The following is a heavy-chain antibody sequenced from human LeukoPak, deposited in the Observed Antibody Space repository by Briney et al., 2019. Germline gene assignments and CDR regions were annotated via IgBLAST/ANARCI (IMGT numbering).Heavy chain of an antibody. CDR3: ARGSSWSDAFDI. J-gene: IGHJ3*02. Sequence: GGSLRLSCAASGLTFSSYSMNWVRQAPGRGLEWVSSISSSSSYIYYADSVKGRFTISRDNAKNSLYLQMNSLRAEDTAVYYCARGSSWSDAFDIWGQGTMVTVSS. D-gene: IGHD6-13*01. CDR2: ISSSSSYI. V-gene: IGHV3-21*01. CDR1: GLTFSSYS.